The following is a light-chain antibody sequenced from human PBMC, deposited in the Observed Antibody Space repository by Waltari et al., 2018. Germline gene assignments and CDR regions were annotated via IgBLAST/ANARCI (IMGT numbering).Light chain of an antibody. CDR3: QQYYSTPLT. V-gene: IGKV4-1*01. CDR2: WAS. CDR1: QSVLYSSNNKNY. Sequence: DIVMTQSPDSLAVSLGERATINCKSSQSVLYSSNNKNYLAWYQQKPGQPPTLLIYWASTRESGVPYRFSVSGSGTDFTLTISSLQAEDGAVYYCQQYYSTPLTFGGGTKVEIK. J-gene: IGKJ4*01.